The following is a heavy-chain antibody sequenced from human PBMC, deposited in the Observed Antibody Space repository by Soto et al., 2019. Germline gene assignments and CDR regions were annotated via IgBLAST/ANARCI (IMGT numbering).Heavy chain of an antibody. CDR1: GFTFSSYW. CDR3: ARVDIAVAGDEYFQH. V-gene: IGHV3-7*03. Sequence: EVQLVESGGGLVQPGGSLRLSCAASGFTFSSYWMSWVRQAPGKGLEWVANIKQDGSEKYYVDSVKGRFTISRDNAKNSLYLQMNSLRAEDTAVYYCARVDIAVAGDEYFQHCGQGTLVTVSS. D-gene: IGHD6-19*01. CDR2: IKQDGSEK. J-gene: IGHJ1*01.